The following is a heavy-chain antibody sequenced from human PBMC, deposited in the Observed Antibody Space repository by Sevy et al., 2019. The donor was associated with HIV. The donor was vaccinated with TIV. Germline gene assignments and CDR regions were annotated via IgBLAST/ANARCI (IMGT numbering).Heavy chain of an antibody. D-gene: IGHD6-19*01. CDR2: IRYDGSNK. CDR1: GFTFSSYG. Sequence: GGSLRLSCAASGFTFSSYGMHWVRQAPGKGLEWVAFIRYDGSNKYYADSVKGRFTISRDNSKNTLYLQMNSLRAEDTAVYYCAKDQVAVAFNYYYYGMDVWGQRTTVTISS. J-gene: IGHJ6*02. V-gene: IGHV3-30*02. CDR3: AKDQVAVAFNYYYYGMDV.